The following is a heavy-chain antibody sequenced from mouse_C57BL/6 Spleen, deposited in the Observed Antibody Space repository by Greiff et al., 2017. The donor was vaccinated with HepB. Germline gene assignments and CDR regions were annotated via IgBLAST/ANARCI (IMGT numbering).Heavy chain of an antibody. Sequence: DVHLVESGEGLVKPGGSLKLSCAASGFTFSSYAMSWVRQTPEKRLEWVAYISSGGDYIYYADTVKGRFTISRDNARNTLYLQMSSLKSEDTAMYYCTRDGAVVAEDWFAYWGQGTLVTVSA. D-gene: IGHD1-1*01. CDR2: ISSGGDYI. V-gene: IGHV5-9-1*02. CDR3: TRDGAVVAEDWFAY. CDR1: GFTFSSYA. J-gene: IGHJ3*01.